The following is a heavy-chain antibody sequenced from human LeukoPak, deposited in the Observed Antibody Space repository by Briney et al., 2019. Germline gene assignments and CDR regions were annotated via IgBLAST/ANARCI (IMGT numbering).Heavy chain of an antibody. V-gene: IGHV3-23*01. CDR1: GFTVSSNY. Sequence: GGSLRLSCAASGFTVSSNYMSWVRQAPGKGLEWVSAIGGSGSYRVYADPVQGRFTISRDNSKNTMYLQMNSLRAEDTAVYYCAKDRFSGSGSYTYGAFDIWGQGTMVTVSS. CDR3: AKDRFSGSGSYTYGAFDI. J-gene: IGHJ3*02. D-gene: IGHD6-19*01. CDR2: IGGSGSYR.